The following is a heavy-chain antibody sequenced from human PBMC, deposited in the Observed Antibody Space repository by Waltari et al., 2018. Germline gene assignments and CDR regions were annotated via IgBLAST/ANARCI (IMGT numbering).Heavy chain of an antibody. D-gene: IGHD6-13*01. J-gene: IGHJ4*02. CDR1: GGSISSGDYY. CDR3: AREGDFAAAGTGKRDY. Sequence: QVQLQESGPGLVKPSQTLSLTCTVSGGSISSGDYYWSWIRQPPGKGLEGIGYIYYSGSTYYNPSLKSRVTISVDTSKNQFSLKLSSVTAADTAVYYCAREGDFAAAGTGKRDYWGQGTLVTVSS. V-gene: IGHV4-30-4*08. CDR2: IYYSGST.